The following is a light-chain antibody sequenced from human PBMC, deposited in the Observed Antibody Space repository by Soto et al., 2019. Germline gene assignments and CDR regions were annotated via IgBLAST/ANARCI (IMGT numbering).Light chain of an antibody. CDR2: DAS. CDR1: QSVSSY. J-gene: IGKJ5*01. V-gene: IGKV3-11*01. CDR3: QQRSNWPPIT. Sequence: EMVFTQSPAPLSLSPGERATLSCRASQSVSSYLAWYQQRPGQAPRLLIYDASHRAAGIPARFSGSGFGTDFTLTISSLEPEDAAVYYCQQRSNWPPITFGQGTRLEIK.